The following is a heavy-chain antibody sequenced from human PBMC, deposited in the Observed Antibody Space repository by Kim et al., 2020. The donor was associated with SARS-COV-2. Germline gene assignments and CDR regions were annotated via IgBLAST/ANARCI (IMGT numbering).Heavy chain of an antibody. Sequence: GGSLRLSCAASGFTFSSYGMHWVRQAPGKGLEWVAVIWYDGSNKYYADSVKGRFTISRDNSKNTLYLQMNSLRAEDTAVYYCAREGELDNGGVYYYYYYMDVWGKGTTVTVSS. CDR2: IWYDGSNK. J-gene: IGHJ6*03. CDR1: GFTFSSYG. D-gene: IGHD1-1*01. CDR3: AREGELDNGGVYYYYYYMDV. V-gene: IGHV3-33*01.